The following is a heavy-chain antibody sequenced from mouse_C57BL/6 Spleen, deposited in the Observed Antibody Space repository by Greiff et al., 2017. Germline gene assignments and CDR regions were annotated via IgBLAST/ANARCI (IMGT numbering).Heavy chain of an antibody. V-gene: IGHV1-80*01. CDR3: ARSGDRYWYFDV. CDR2: IYPGDGDT. CDR1: GYAFSSYW. J-gene: IGHJ1*03. Sequence: QVQLKQSGAELVKPGASVKISCKASGYAFSSYWMNWVKQRPGKGLEWIGQIYPGDGDTNYNGKFKGKATLTADKSSSTAYMQLSSLTSEDSAVYFCARSGDRYWYFDVWGTGTTVTVSS. D-gene: IGHD3-3*01.